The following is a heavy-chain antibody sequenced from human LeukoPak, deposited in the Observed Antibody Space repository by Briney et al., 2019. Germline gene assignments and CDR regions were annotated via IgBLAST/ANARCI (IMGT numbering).Heavy chain of an antibody. CDR2: IRYDGSNQ. Sequence: GGSLRLSCAASGFTFSSYGMHWVRQAPGKGLEWVAFIRYDGSNQYYADSVKGRFTISRDNSKNMLYLQMNSLRAEDTAVYYCATSRYSSSWYVSWGQGILVPVSS. D-gene: IGHD6-13*01. V-gene: IGHV3-30*02. CDR1: GFTFSSYG. CDR3: ATSRYSSSWYVS. J-gene: IGHJ4*02.